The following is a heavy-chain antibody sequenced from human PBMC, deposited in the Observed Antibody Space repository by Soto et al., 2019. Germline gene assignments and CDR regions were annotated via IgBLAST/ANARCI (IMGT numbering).Heavy chain of an antibody. Sequence: EVQLVESGGGLVKPGGSLRLSCAASGFPFSSYSMNWFRQAPGKGLEWVSSISSSSSYIYYADSVKGRFTISRDNAKNSLYLQMNSLRAEDTAVYYCASWGGSSPRYYGMDVWGQGTTVTVSS. V-gene: IGHV3-21*01. CDR1: GFPFSSYS. D-gene: IGHD1-26*01. CDR3: ASWGGSSPRYYGMDV. CDR2: ISSSSSYI. J-gene: IGHJ6*02.